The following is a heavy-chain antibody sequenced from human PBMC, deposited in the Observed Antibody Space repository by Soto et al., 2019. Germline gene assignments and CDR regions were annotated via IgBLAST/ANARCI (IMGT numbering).Heavy chain of an antibody. V-gene: IGHV3-23*01. D-gene: IGHD3-10*01. CDR3: AKSAMVRGGGWFDP. CDR2: ISISGGST. Sequence: EVQLLESGGGLVQPGGSLRLSCTASGFTFSSYAMNWVRQAPGKGLEWVSGISISGGSTYYADSVKGRFTISRDNSKNTLYLQTNSLSAEATGIYHCAKSAMVRGGGWFDPWGQGTLVTVSS. CDR1: GFTFSSYA. J-gene: IGHJ5*02.